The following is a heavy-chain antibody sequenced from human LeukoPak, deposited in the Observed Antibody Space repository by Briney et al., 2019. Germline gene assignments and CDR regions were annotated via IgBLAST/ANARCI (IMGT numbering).Heavy chain of an antibody. J-gene: IGHJ4*02. V-gene: IGHV1-69*04. CDR3: ARGSHYYDSSGYSN. Sequence: PRASVKVSCKASGGTFSSYAISWVRQAPGQGLEWMGRIIPILGIANYAQKFQGRVTITADKSTSTAYMELSSLRSEDTAVYYCARGSHYYDSSGYSNWGQGTLVTVSS. D-gene: IGHD3-22*01. CDR1: GGTFSSYA. CDR2: IIPILGIA.